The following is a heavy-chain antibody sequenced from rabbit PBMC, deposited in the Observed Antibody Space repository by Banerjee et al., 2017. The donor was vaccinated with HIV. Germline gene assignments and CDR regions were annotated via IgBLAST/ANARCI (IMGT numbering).Heavy chain of an antibody. Sequence: QQLVESGGGLVKPGASLTLTCKASGFSFSSGYDMCWVRQAPGKGLEWIACIYVGSCGSSYYASWAKGRFTISKTSSTTVTLQLDSLTAADTATYFCARDMTNNVGYPYFNLWGQGTLVTVS. CDR2: IYVGSCGSS. CDR3: ARDMTNNVGYPYFNL. CDR1: GFSFSSGYD. J-gene: IGHJ4*01. D-gene: IGHD2-1*01. V-gene: IGHV1S40*01.